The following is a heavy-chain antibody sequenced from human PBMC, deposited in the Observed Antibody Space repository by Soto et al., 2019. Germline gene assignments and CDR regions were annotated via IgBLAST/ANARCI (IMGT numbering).Heavy chain of an antibody. V-gene: IGHV3-23*01. CDR2: ISGSVGST. Sequence: GGSLRLSCAASGFTFSSYAMNWVRQAPGKGLEWVSAISGSVGSTYYADSVKGRFTISRDNSKNTLYLQMNSLRAEDTAVYYCAYELQNIGYGSLYDVWGEGSLVTDSS. CDR1: GFTFSSYA. CDR3: AYELQNIGYGSLYDV. D-gene: IGHD5-18*01. J-gene: IGHJ4*02.